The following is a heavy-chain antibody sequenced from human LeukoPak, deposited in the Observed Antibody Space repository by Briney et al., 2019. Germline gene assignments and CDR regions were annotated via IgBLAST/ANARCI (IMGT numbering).Heavy chain of an antibody. Sequence: SETLSLTCAVYGGSFSGYYWSWIRQPPGKGLEWIGEINHSGSTNYNPSLKSRVTISVDTSKNQFSLKLSSVTAADTAVYYCARNAILDLYGSGSYYPDYWGQGTLATVSS. D-gene: IGHD3-10*01. CDR3: ARNAILDLYGSGSYYPDY. CDR1: GGSFSGYY. J-gene: IGHJ4*02. V-gene: IGHV4-34*01. CDR2: INHSGST.